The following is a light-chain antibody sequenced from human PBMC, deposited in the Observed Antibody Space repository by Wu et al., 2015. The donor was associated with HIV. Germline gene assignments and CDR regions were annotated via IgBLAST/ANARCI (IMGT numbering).Light chain of an antibody. V-gene: IGKV3-15*01. J-gene: IGKJ4*01. Sequence: EIVMTQSPATLSVSPGERVTLSCRASQSVSSNLAWYQQKPGQAPRLLISGASTRATGIPARFSGVGSGTEFALTISNLQSEDSAVYYCQQYNNRPLTFGGGTKGGDQT. CDR3: QQYNNRPLT. CDR2: GAS. CDR1: QSVSSN.